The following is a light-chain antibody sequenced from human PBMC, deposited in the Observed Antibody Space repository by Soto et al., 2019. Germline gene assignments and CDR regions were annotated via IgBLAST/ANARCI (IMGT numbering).Light chain of an antibody. J-gene: IGKJ1*01. V-gene: IGKV3-15*01. Sequence: EIVMTQSPVTLSVSPGERATLSCRASQHVATNLAWYQQKPGQAPRLLIYGASTRATGIPARFSGSGSGTEFTLTISGLQSDDFAVYYCQQYTTWPPWTFGQGTKVDFK. CDR1: QHVATN. CDR3: QQYTTWPPWT. CDR2: GAS.